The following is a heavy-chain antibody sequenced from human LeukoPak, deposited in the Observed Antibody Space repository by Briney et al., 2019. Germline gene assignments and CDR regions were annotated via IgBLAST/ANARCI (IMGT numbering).Heavy chain of an antibody. CDR1: GFTVSNNY. CDR2: IYSDGST. Sequence: PGGSLRLSCAVSGFTVSNNYMSWVRQAPGKGLEWVSLIYSDGSTYYADSVKGRFTISRDNFKNTVYLQMNNLRAEDTAVYYCARPSSCSSTSCYTRPDAFDIWGQGTMVTVSS. J-gene: IGHJ3*02. D-gene: IGHD2-2*02. CDR3: ARPSSCSSTSCYTRPDAFDI. V-gene: IGHV3-53*01.